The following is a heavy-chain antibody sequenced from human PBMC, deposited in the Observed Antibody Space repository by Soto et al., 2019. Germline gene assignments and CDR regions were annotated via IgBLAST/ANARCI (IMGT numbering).Heavy chain of an antibody. Sequence: QLQLQESGPRLVKPSETLSLTCTVSGGSISNSSYLWGWIRQPPGKGLQWIGSVSYSGSTYYNPSLKSRVTISVDTSKPQSYLRLSSVTAADTAVYYCSRIAVYGPITGFDYWGQGALVTVSS. J-gene: IGHJ4*02. V-gene: IGHV4-39*01. CDR2: VSYSGST. D-gene: IGHD6-19*01. CDR3: SRIAVYGPITGFDY. CDR1: GGSISNSSYL.